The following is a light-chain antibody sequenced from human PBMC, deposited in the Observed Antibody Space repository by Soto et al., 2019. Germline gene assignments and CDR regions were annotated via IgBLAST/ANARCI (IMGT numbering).Light chain of an antibody. J-gene: IGLJ1*01. CDR1: SSNIGAGYD. Sequence: QSVLTQPPSVSGAPGQRVTISCTGSSSNIGAGYDVHWYQQLPGTAPKLLIYGNSNRPSGVPDRLSGSKSGTSASLAITGLQAEDEADYYCQPYDSSLSGYVFGTGTKLTVL. V-gene: IGLV1-40*01. CDR2: GNS. CDR3: QPYDSSLSGYV.